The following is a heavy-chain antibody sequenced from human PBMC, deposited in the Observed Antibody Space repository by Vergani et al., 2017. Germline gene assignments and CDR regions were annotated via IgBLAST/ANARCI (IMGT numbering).Heavy chain of an antibody. Sequence: QVQLRESGPGLVKPSETLSLSCTMSGYSVNSGYYWARIRQTAAKGLEWIGSAYHSGATYYNPSLESRVTILLDTSRKQFSLRLNSVTAADTAVYYCAGGNDHGTYNPPLDPWGPGTRVTVSS. CDR3: AGGNDHGTYNPPLDP. V-gene: IGHV4-38-2*02. CDR1: GYSVNSGYY. D-gene: IGHD4/OR15-4a*01. CDR2: AYHSGAT. J-gene: IGHJ5*02.